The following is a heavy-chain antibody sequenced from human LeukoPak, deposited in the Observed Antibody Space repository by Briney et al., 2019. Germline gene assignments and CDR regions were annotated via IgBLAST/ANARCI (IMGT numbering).Heavy chain of an antibody. V-gene: IGHV4-4*02. CDR2: IYHSGST. CDR1: GGSISSSNW. Sequence: PSETLSLTCAVSGGSISSSNWWSWVRQPPGKGLEWIGEIYHSGSTNYNPSLKSRVTISVDKSKNQFSLKLSSVTAADTAVYYCARRYSSSWYTSAFDIWGQGTMVTVSS. D-gene: IGHD6-13*01. CDR3: ARRYSSSWYTSAFDI. J-gene: IGHJ3*02.